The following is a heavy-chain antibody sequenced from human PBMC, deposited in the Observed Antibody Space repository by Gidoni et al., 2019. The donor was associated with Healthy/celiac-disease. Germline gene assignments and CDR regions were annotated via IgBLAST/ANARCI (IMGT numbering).Heavy chain of an antibody. D-gene: IGHD2-8*01. CDR3: AKGLIVLMAPNEDYFDY. J-gene: IGHJ4*02. V-gene: IGHV3-9*01. CDR1: GFTFDDYA. Sequence: EVQLVESGGGLVQPGRSLRLSCAASGFTFDDYAMHWVRQAPGKGLEWVSGISWNSGSIGYADSVKGRFTISRDNAKNSLYLQMNSLRAEDTALYYCAKGLIVLMAPNEDYFDYWGQGTLVTVSS. CDR2: ISWNSGSI.